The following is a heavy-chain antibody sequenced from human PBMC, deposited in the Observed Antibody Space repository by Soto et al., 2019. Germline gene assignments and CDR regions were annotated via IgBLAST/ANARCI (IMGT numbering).Heavy chain of an antibody. CDR2: IYSGGST. V-gene: IGHV3-53*01. CDR1: GFTVSSNY. Sequence: EVQLVESGGGLIQPGGSLRLSCAASGFTVSSNYMSWVRQAPGKGLEWVSVIYSGGSTYYADSVKGRFTISRDNSKSTLYLQMNSLRAEDTAVYYCARDLRTLYGMDVWGQGTTVTVSS. J-gene: IGHJ6*02. CDR3: ARDLRTLYGMDV.